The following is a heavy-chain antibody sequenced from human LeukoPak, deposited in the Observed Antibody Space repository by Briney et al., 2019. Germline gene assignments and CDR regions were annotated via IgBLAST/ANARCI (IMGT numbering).Heavy chain of an antibody. J-gene: IGHJ4*02. D-gene: IGHD3-10*01. CDR2: ISNSGAST. V-gene: IGHV3-21*01. CDR1: GFTFSSYS. CDR3: ARESRRYGSGSYPPDY. Sequence: GESLRLSXVASGFTFSSYSTNWVRQAPGKGLEWVSSISNSGASTYYADSVKGRFTISRDNAKNSLYLQMTSLRAEDTAVYYCARESRRYGSGSYPPDYWGRGTLVTASS.